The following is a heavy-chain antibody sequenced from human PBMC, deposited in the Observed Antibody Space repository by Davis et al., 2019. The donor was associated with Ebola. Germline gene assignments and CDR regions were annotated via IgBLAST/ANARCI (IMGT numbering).Heavy chain of an antibody. V-gene: IGHV3-30*03. CDR2: ISYDGSNK. D-gene: IGHD4-17*01. CDR1: GFTFSSYG. CDR3: ARGYGDYVFYYYGMDV. Sequence: GESLKISCAASGFTFSSYGMHWVRQAPGKGLEWVAVISYDGSNKYYADSVKGRFTISRDNSKNTLYLQMNSLRAEDTAVYYCARGYGDYVFYYYGMDVWGQGTTVTVSS. J-gene: IGHJ6*02.